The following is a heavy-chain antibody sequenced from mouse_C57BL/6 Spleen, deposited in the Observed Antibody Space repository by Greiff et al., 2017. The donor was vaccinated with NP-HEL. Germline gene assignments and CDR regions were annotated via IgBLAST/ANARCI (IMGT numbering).Heavy chain of an antibody. CDR2: INPGSGGT. J-gene: IGHJ3*01. CDR1: GYAFTNYL. CDR3: ARWDYGSSPFAY. V-gene: IGHV1-54*01. Sequence: VQLQQSGAELVRPGTSVKVSCKTSGYAFTNYLIEWVKQRPGQGLEWIGVINPGSGGTNYNEKFKGKATLTADKSSSTAYMQLSSLTSEDSAVYFCARWDYGSSPFAYWGQGTLVTVSA. D-gene: IGHD1-1*01.